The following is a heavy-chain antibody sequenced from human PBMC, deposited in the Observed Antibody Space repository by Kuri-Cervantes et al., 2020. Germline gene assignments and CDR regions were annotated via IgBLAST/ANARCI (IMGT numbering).Heavy chain of an antibody. D-gene: IGHD2-21*02. CDR3: ARGRHIVVVTATPFDY. Sequence: GGSLRLSCTASGFTFSSYAMSWVRQAPGKGLEWVSGINWNGGSTGYADSVKGRFTISRDNAKNSLYLQMNSLRAEDTALYYCARGRHIVVVTATPFDYWGQGTLVTVFS. CDR2: INWNGGST. J-gene: IGHJ4*02. V-gene: IGHV3-20*04. CDR1: GFTFSSYA.